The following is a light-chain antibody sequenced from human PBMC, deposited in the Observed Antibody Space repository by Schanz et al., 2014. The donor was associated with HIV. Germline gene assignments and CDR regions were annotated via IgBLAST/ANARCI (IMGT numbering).Light chain of an antibody. CDR3: QQYNDWPPST. CDR1: QSVSSN. V-gene: IGKV3-15*01. Sequence: EIVLTQSPATLYMSPGERATLSCRASQSVSSNLAWYQQKPGQAPRLLMYGASTRATGIPAKFSGSGSGTEFTLTISGLQSDDFALYYCQQYNDWPPSTFGQGTKLEIK. J-gene: IGKJ2*01. CDR2: GAS.